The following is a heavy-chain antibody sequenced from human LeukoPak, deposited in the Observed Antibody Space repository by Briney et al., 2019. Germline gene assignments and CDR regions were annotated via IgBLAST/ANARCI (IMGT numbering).Heavy chain of an antibody. D-gene: IGHD6-13*01. CDR2: LYSGGNT. CDR1: GFTVSDNY. Sequence: GGSLRLSCAASGFTVSDNYMSWVRQAPGKGLEWVSILYSGGNTYYADSVKGRFTISRHNSKNTLYLQMNSLRAEDTAVYYCAKSQKGSSSWYSALGNWFDPWGQGTLVTVSS. CDR3: AKSQKGSSSWYSALGNWFDP. V-gene: IGHV3-53*01. J-gene: IGHJ5*02.